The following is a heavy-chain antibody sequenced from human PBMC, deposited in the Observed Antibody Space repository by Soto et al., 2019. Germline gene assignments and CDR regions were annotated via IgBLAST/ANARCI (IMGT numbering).Heavy chain of an antibody. CDR1: GGSIISGAYS. V-gene: IGHV4-30-2*01. CDR2: ISQSGT. CDR3: ARMTTLYYFDY. J-gene: IGHJ4*02. Sequence: QLQLQESGSGLVKPSQTLSLTCAVSGGSIISGAYSWSWIRQPPGRGLEWIGYISQSGTNTNPSLKSRVTISAVRSKNQFSLNLNSVTAADTAVYYCARMTTLYYFDYWGQGTLVIVSS.